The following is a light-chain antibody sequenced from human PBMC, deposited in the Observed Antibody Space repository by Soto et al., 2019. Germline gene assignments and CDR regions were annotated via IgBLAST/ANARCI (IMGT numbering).Light chain of an antibody. CDR2: GAT. J-gene: IGKJ4*01. CDR3: QQFGRSGLT. CDR1: ESVGSTF. V-gene: IGKV3-20*01. Sequence: EIVLTQSPGTLSLSPGERATLSCRASESVGSTFLGWYQQKPGQAHRLLFYGATSRATGTPDRFSASGSGREFTLTVSRLEPEDFAVYYCQQFGRSGLTFGGGTKVEIK.